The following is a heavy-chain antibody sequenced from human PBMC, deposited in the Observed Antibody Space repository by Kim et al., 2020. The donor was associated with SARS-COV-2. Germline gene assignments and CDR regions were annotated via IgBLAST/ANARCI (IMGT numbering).Heavy chain of an antibody. CDR1: GFTFSSYW. Sequence: GGSLRLSCAASGFTFSSYWMSWVRQSPGKGLEWVANIKQDGSEQYYVDSVKGRFTISRDNAKNSLHLQMNSLRAEDTAVYYCARHGDYVLDYWGQGTLVTVSS. D-gene: IGHD4-17*01. CDR2: IKQDGSEQ. V-gene: IGHV3-7*01. CDR3: ARHGDYVLDY. J-gene: IGHJ4*02.